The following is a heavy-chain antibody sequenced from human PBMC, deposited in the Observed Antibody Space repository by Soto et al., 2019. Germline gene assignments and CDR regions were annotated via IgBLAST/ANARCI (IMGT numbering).Heavy chain of an antibody. CDR1: GDSVSSNSAA. D-gene: IGHD6-13*01. Sequence: PSQTLSLTCAISGDSVSSNSAAWNWIRQSPSRGLEWLGRTYYRSKWYNDYAVSVKSRITINPDTSKNQFSLQLNSVTPEDTAVYYCARDEELLAVAGTLYYYYYGMDVWGQGTTVTVSS. V-gene: IGHV6-1*01. J-gene: IGHJ6*02. CDR2: TYYRSKWYN. CDR3: ARDEELLAVAGTLYYYYYGMDV.